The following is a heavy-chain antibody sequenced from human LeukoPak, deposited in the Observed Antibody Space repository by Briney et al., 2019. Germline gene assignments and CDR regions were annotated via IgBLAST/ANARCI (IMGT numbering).Heavy chain of an antibody. CDR3: ARDTYYYGSGSYYFDY. CDR1: GGSFSGYY. J-gene: IGHJ4*02. D-gene: IGHD3-10*01. V-gene: IGHV4-34*01. CDR2: INHSGST. Sequence: SETLSLTCAVYGGSFSGYYWSWIRQPPGKGQEWIGEINHSGSTNYNPSLKSRVTISVDTSKNQFSLKLSSVTAADTAVYYCARDTYYYGSGSYYFDYWGQGTLVTVSS.